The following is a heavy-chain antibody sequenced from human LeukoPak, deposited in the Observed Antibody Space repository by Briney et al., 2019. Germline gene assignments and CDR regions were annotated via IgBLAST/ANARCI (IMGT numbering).Heavy chain of an antibody. V-gene: IGHV4-31*03. J-gene: IGHJ6*02. CDR3: ARGGDGYNLASYYYYGMDV. CDR2: IYYSGST. CDR1: GGSISSGGYY. D-gene: IGHD5-24*01. Sequence: SETLSLTCTVSGGSISSGGYYWSWIRQHPGKGLEWIGYIYYSGSTYYNPSLKSRVTISVDTSKNQFSLKLSSVTAADTAVYYCARGGDGYNLASYYYYGMDVWGQGTTVTVSS.